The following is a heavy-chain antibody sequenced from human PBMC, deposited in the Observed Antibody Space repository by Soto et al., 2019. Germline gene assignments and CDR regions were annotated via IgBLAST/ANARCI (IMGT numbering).Heavy chain of an antibody. D-gene: IGHD3-22*01. Sequence: AXVNVSCKASGYTFTSYYMHWVLQAPGQGLEWMGIINPSGGSTSYAQKFQGRVTMTRDTSTSTVYMELSSLRSEDTAVYYCARSRDYYDSRGYYEGNWFEPWGQGTLVIVSS. CDR1: GYTFTSYY. CDR2: INPSGGST. V-gene: IGHV1-46*01. CDR3: ARSRDYYDSRGYYEGNWFEP. J-gene: IGHJ5*02.